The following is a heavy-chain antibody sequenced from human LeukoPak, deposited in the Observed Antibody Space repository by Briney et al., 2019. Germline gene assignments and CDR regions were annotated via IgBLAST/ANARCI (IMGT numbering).Heavy chain of an antibody. V-gene: IGHV6-1*01. CDR1: GDSVSSSGAS. CDR2: TYYKSKWYY. J-gene: IGHJ2*01. CDR3: TRCYWGWGSEYWYFDR. Sequence: PSQTLSLTCAISGDSVSSSGASWNWIRQSPSRGLEWLGRTYYKSKWYYDYAESVRIRITFNTDTSNHQFSLHLNSVTPEDTAVYYCTRCYWGWGSEYWYFDRWGRGTLVTVSS. D-gene: IGHD3-16*01.